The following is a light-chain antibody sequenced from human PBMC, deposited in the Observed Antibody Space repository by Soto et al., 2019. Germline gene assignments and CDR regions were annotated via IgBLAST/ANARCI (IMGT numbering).Light chain of an antibody. CDR3: QQYDSTPRT. Sequence: EIVLTQSPGTLSLSPGERATLSCRAGQKISSSYLAWYQQKPGQAPRLLISGASSRAADIPDRFSGSGSGTDFTLTINRLEPEDFAVYYCQQYDSTPRTFGQGTKVDIK. CDR1: QKISSSY. CDR2: GAS. J-gene: IGKJ1*01. V-gene: IGKV3-20*01.